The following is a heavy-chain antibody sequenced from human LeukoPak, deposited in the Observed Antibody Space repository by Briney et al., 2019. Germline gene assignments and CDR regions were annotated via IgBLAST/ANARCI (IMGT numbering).Heavy chain of an antibody. Sequence: GASVKVSCKASGGTFSSYAISWVRQAPGQGLEWMGGIIPIFGTANYAQKFQGRVTITADESTSTAYMELSSLRSEDTAVYYCAREPVDFVVVPAAIHIWGQGTMVTVSS. D-gene: IGHD2-2*03. J-gene: IGHJ3*02. V-gene: IGHV1-69*13. CDR2: IIPIFGTA. CDR1: GGTFSSYA. CDR3: AREPVDFVVVPAAIHI.